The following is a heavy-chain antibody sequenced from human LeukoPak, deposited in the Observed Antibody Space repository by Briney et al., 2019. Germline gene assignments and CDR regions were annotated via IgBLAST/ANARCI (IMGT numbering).Heavy chain of an antibody. CDR2: IDHSGST. CDR1: GGSFSGYY. D-gene: IGHD5-24*01. CDR3: ARSSRATIGGLDY. Sequence: SETLSLTCAVYGGSFSGYYWSWIRQPPGKGLEWIGEIDHSGSTNYNPSLKSRVTISVDTSKNQFSLKLSSVTAADTAVYYCARSSRATIGGLDYWGQGTLVTVSS. J-gene: IGHJ4*02. V-gene: IGHV4-34*01.